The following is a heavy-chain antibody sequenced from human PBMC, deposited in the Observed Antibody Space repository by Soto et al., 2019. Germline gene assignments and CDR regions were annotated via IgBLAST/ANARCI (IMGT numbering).Heavy chain of an antibody. Sequence: GASLKVSCKASGYTFTSYGISWVRQAPGQGLEWMGWISAYNGNTNYAQKLQGRVTMTTDTSTSTAYMELRSLRSDDTAVYYCAIPHWNSYYYGMDVWGQGTTVTVSS. CDR2: ISAYNGNT. D-gene: IGHD1-7*01. CDR1: GYTFTSYG. CDR3: AIPHWNSYYYGMDV. J-gene: IGHJ6*02. V-gene: IGHV1-18*01.